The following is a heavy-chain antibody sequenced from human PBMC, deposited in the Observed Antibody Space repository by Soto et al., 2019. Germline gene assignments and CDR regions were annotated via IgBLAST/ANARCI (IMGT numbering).Heavy chain of an antibody. D-gene: IGHD3-10*01. CDR2: ISSSSSYT. CDR3: VRDRGRIPYYGMDV. CDR1: GFTFSDYY. J-gene: IGHJ6*02. V-gene: IGHV3-11*06. Sequence: QVQLVESGGGLVKPGGSLRLSCAASGFTFSDYYMSWIRQAPGKGLEWVSYISSSSSYTNYADSVKGRFTISRDNAKNSLYLQMNSLRAEDTAVYYCVRDRGRIPYYGMDVWGQGTTVTVSS.